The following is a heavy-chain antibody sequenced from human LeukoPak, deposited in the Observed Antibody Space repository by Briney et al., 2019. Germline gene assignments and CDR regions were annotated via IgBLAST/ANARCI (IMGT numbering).Heavy chain of an antibody. CDR3: ARGRCSSRSCYLFDY. Sequence: ASVKVSCKAAGYTLTGYYMHWVRQAPGQGLEWMGWINPNSGGTSYAQKFQGRVTMTRDTSINTAYMEPSRLRSDDTAVYYCARGRCSSRSCYLFDYWGQGTLVTVSS. J-gene: IGHJ4*02. CDR1: GYTLTGYY. D-gene: IGHD2-2*01. CDR2: INPNSGGT. V-gene: IGHV1-2*02.